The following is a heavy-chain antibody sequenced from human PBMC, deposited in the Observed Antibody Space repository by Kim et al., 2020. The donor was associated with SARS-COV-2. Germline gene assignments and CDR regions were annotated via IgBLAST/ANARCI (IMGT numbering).Heavy chain of an antibody. J-gene: IGHJ2*01. CDR3: ARNGIPARGQWYFDL. CDR2: LSDSGGDT. V-gene: IGHV3-23*01. D-gene: IGHD6-6*01. Sequence: GGSLRLSCAASGFTFSTFAMAWVRQAPGKGLEWVSILSDSGGDTFYADSVKGRFTISRDNSKNTLYLQMNSLRAEDTAVYYCARNGIPARGQWYFDLWVRGTLVTVSS. CDR1: GFTFSTFA.